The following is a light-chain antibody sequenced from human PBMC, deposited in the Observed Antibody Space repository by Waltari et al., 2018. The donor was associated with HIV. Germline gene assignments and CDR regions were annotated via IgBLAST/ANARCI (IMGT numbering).Light chain of an antibody. CDR2: SGS. Sequence: DIVMTQSPLSLPVTPGEPASISCRSSQSLLHSDGYNSLDWYLQKPGQSPQLLIYSGSNRASGVPDRFSSSGSGTDFTLKISRVEAEDVGVYYCMQALQTPRTFGQGTKVEIK. CDR3: MQALQTPRT. J-gene: IGKJ1*01. V-gene: IGKV2-28*01. CDR1: QSLLHSDGYNS.